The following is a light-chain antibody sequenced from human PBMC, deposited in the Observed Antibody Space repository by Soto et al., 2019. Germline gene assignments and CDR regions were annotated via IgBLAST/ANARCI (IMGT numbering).Light chain of an antibody. CDR3: HQYSNWPLA. J-gene: IGKJ4*01. V-gene: IGKV3-15*01. Sequence: EIVLTQSPATLSASPGERATLSCRASQSVRSNLAWYQQKPGQAPRPVIYDASTRATGIPARFGGSGSGTEFTLTISSLQSEDSAVYYCHQYSNWPLAFGGGTKVDIK. CDR2: DAS. CDR1: QSVRSN.